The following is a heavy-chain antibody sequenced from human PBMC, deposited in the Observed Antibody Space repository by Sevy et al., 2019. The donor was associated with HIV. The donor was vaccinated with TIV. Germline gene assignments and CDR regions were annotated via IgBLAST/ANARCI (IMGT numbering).Heavy chain of an antibody. V-gene: IGHV4-59*01. CDR2: VNYRGST. Sequence: SETLSLTCAVSGGSISSYYWTWIRQPPGKGLEWIGYVNYRGSTNYNPSLKSRLTMSVDISKNQFSLKLTSVTAADTAVYYCARDSSTGITVHGVVTYGMDVWGQGTTLTVSS. D-gene: IGHD3-3*01. CDR3: ARDSSTGITVHGVVTYGMDV. J-gene: IGHJ6*02. CDR1: GGSISSYY.